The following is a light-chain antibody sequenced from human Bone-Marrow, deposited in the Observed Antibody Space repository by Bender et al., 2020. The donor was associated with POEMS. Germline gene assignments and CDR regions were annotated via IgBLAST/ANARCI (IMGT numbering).Light chain of an antibody. CDR3: SSYAGSNSYI. CDR2: DVS. V-gene: IGLV2-14*03. Sequence: QSALTQPASVSGSPGQSITISCTGTSSDVGGYNYVSWYQQHPGKAPKLMIYDVSNRPSGVSNRFSGSKSGNTASLTISGLQAEDEADYYCSSYAGSNSYIFGSGTTVTVL. J-gene: IGLJ1*01. CDR1: SSDVGGYNY.